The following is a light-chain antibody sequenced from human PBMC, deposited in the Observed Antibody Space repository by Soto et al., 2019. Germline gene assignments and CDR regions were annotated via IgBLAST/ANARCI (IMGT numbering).Light chain of an antibody. CDR1: QSISSY. Sequence: DLQMTQSPSSLSASVGDRVTITCRASQSISSYLNWYQQKPGKAPKLLIYAASSLQSGVPSRFSGSGAGTDFTLPISSLQPDDFATDACQQSYSTPYTIGQGNKRDIK. V-gene: IGKV1-39*01. J-gene: IGKJ2*01. CDR2: AAS. CDR3: QQSYSTPYT.